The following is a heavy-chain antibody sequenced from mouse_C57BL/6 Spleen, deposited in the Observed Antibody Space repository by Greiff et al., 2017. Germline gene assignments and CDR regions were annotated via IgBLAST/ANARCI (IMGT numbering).Heavy chain of an antibody. CDR1: GYTFTDYE. CDR3: TRNYGSSFAY. CDR2: INPETGGT. Sequence: QVQLKQSGAELVRPGASVTLSCKASGYTFTDYEMHWVKQTPVHGLEWIGAINPETGGTAYTQKFKGKAILTADKSSSTAYMGLRSLTSEDSAVYYCTRNYGSSFAYWGQGTLVTVSA. J-gene: IGHJ3*01. V-gene: IGHV1-15*01. D-gene: IGHD1-1*01.